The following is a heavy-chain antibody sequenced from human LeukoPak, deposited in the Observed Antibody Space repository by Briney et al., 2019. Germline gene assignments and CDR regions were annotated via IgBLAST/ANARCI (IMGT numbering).Heavy chain of an antibody. J-gene: IGHJ4*02. V-gene: IGHV3-23*01. CDR3: AKDTKFWRIVVVPAASDY. CDR2: ISGRGGST. Sequence: GGSLRLSCAASGFTFSSYAMSWVRQAPGKGLEWVSAISGRGGSTYYADSVKGRFTISRDNSKNTLYLQMNSLRAEDTAVYYCAKDTKFWRIVVVPAASDYRGQGTLVTVSS. CDR1: GFTFSSYA. D-gene: IGHD2-2*01.